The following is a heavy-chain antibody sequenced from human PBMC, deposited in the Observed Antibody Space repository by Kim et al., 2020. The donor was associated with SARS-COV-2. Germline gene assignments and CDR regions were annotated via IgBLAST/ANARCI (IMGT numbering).Heavy chain of an antibody. CDR2: IYYSGST. CDR3: AREGIDYYDSSGYFDY. V-gene: IGHV4-30-4*01. CDR1: GVSISSGDYY. D-gene: IGHD3-22*01. J-gene: IGHJ4*02. Sequence: SETLSLTCTVSGVSISSGDYYWSWIRQPPGKGLEWIGYIYYSGSTYYNPSLKSRVTISVDTSKNQFSLKLSSVTAADTAVYYCAREGIDYYDSSGYFDYWGQGTLVTVSS.